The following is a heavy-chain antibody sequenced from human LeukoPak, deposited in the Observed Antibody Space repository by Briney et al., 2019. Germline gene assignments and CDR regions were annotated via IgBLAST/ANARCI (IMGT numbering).Heavy chain of an antibody. CDR2: IYYSGST. V-gene: IGHV4-31*03. CDR3: ARTDYDFWSGYDY. CDR1: GGSISSGGYY. J-gene: IGHJ4*02. D-gene: IGHD3-3*01. Sequence: SQTLSLTCTVSGGSISSGGYYWSWIRQHPGKGLEWIGYIYYSGSTYYNPSLKSRVTISVDTSKNQFSLKLSSVTAADTAVYYCARTDYDFWSGYDYWGQGTLVTVSS.